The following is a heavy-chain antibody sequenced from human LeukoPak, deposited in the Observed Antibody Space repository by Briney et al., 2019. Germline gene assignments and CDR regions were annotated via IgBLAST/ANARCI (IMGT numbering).Heavy chain of an antibody. CDR2: ISAYNGNT. V-gene: IGHV1-18*01. CDR1: GYTFTSYG. J-gene: IGHJ4*02. D-gene: IGHD2-15*01. CDR3: ARVGGYCSGESCFDY. Sequence: ASVKVSCKASGYTFTSYGISWVRQAPGQGLEWMGWISAYNGNTNYAQKLQGRATMTTDTSTSTAYMELRSLRSDDTAVYFCARVGGYCSGESCFDYWGQGTLVTVSS.